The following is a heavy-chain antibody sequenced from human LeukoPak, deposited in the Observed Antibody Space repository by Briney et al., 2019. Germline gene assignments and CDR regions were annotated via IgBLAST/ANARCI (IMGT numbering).Heavy chain of an antibody. V-gene: IGHV4-38-2*01. J-gene: IGHJ6*03. CDR2: IYHSGST. CDR1: GYSISSGYY. D-gene: IGHD2-2*01. Sequence: PXETLSLTCAVSGYSISSGYYWGWIRQPPGKGLEWIGSIYHSGSTYYNPSLKSRVTISVDTSKNQFSLKLSSVTAADTAVYYCARQCSSTVPHYYYYMDVWGKGTTVTVSS. CDR3: ARQCSSTVPHYYYYMDV.